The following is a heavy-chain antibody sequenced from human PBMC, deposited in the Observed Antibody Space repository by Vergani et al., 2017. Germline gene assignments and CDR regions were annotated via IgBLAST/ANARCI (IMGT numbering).Heavy chain of an antibody. CDR1: GYTFTSYG. V-gene: IGHV1-18*01. J-gene: IGHJ3*02. Sequence: QVQLVQSGAEVKKPGASVKVSCKASGYTFTSYGISWVRQAPGQGLEWMGWISAYNGNTNYAQKLQGRVTMTTDTSTSTAYMELRSLRSDDTAVYYCGRDLDIVVVPAAPVAFDIWGQGTMVTVSS. CDR3: GRDLDIVVVPAAPVAFDI. D-gene: IGHD2-2*03. CDR2: ISAYNGNT.